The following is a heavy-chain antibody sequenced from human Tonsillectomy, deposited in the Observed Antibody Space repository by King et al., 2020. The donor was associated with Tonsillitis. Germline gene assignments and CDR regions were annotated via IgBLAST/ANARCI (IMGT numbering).Heavy chain of an antibody. CDR1: GFTFSSYG. CDR2: ISYDGSNK. J-gene: IGHJ4*02. Sequence: VQLVESGGGVVQPGRSLRLSCAASGFTFSSYGMHWVRQAPGKGLEWVAVISYDGSNKYYADSVKGRFTISRDNSKNTLYLQMNSLRAEETAVYYCAKDYEGGVWTSFGPFDYWGQGTLVTVSS. D-gene: IGHD2-8*01. CDR3: AKDYEGGVWTSFGPFDY. V-gene: IGHV3-30*18.